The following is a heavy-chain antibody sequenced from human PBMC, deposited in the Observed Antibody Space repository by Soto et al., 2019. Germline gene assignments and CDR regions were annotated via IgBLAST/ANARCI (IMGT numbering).Heavy chain of an antibody. V-gene: IGHV3-48*03. J-gene: IGHJ4*02. CDR2: ISSSDHTT. CDR1: GFSFSSYE. CDR3: TRKPIIRPCDS. D-gene: IGHD3-10*01. Sequence: GGSLRLSCAASGFSFSSYEMNWVRQAPGKGLEWVACISSSDHTTYYADSVKGRFTISRDNAKNSLYLQMYSLRAEDTAVYYCTRKPIIRPCDSWGQETLVTVSS.